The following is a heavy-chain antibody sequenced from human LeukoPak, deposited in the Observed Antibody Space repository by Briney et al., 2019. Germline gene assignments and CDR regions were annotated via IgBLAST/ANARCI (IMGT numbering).Heavy chain of an antibody. Sequence: GGSLRLSCEASGFTFSDYYMMWIRQAPGKGLQWVSTISVSGENTYYADSVKGRFTISRDISKSTLYLQMNSLRDEDTAVYYCAKYGSGSYYNGLYWGQGTLVTVSS. CDR1: GFTFSDYY. V-gene: IGHV3-23*01. CDR3: AKYGSGSYYNGLY. CDR2: ISVSGENT. J-gene: IGHJ4*02. D-gene: IGHD3-10*01.